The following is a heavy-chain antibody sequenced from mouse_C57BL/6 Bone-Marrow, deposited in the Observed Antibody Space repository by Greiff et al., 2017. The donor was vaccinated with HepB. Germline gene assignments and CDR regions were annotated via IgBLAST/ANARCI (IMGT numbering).Heavy chain of an antibody. J-gene: IGHJ4*01. D-gene: IGHD1-1*01. CDR1: GYPFNSYW. CDR2: ITPSSGYT. V-gene: IGHV1-7*01. CDR3: AREITSVVVTDFYYYAMDY. Sequence: VQLQESGAELAKPGASVKLSCKASGYPFNSYWMHWVKQRPGQGLEWIGYITPSSGYTTYNQKFKDKATLTADNSSSTSYMQLSSLTYEDSAVYYCAREITSVVVTDFYYYAMDYWGQGTSVTVSS.